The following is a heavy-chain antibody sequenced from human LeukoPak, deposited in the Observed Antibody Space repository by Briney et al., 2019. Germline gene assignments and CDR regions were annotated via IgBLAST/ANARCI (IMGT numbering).Heavy chain of an antibody. CDR3: AKDKGGTVIPADY. CDR1: GFTFSSYA. CDR2: ISGSGGGT. J-gene: IGHJ4*02. D-gene: IGHD4-17*01. Sequence: GGSLRLSCAASGFTFSSYAMSWVRQAPGKGLEWVSVISGSGGGTYYADSVKGRFTISRDNSKNTLYLQMNSLRADDTAVYYCAKDKGGTVIPADYWGRGTLVTVSS. V-gene: IGHV3-23*01.